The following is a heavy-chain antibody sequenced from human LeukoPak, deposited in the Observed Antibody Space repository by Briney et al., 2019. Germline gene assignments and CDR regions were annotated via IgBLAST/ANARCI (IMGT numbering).Heavy chain of an antibody. J-gene: IGHJ3*02. Sequence: GESLKISCKGSGYSFTSYWIGWVRQMPGKGLEWMGIIYPGDSDTRYSPSFQGQVTISADKSISTAYLQWSSLKASDTAMYYCARRWSYYYDSSGYHPDHDAFDIWGQGTMVTVSS. CDR1: GYSFTSYW. CDR2: IYPGDSDT. D-gene: IGHD3-22*01. CDR3: ARRWSYYYDSSGYHPDHDAFDI. V-gene: IGHV5-51*01.